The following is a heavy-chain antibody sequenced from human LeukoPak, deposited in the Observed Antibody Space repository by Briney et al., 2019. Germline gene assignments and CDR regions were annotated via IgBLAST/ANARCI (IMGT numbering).Heavy chain of an antibody. CDR3: ARRLDSYYDFWSGYCYYFDY. Sequence: ASVKVACKASGYTFTSYGISWVRQAPGQGLEWMGWISAYNGNTNYAQKLQGRVIMTTDTSTSTAYMELRSLRSDDTAVYYCARRLDSYYDFWSGYCYYFDYWGQGTLVTVSS. D-gene: IGHD3-3*01. J-gene: IGHJ4*02. V-gene: IGHV1-18*01. CDR2: ISAYNGNT. CDR1: GYTFTSYG.